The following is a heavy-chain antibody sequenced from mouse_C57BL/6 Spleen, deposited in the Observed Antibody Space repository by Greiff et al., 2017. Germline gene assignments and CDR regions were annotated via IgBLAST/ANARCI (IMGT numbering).Heavy chain of an antibody. CDR3: ARPYYYGSSWYFDV. Sequence: EVQRVESGGGLVQPGGSLKLSCAASGFTFSDYGMAWVRQAPRKGPAWVAFISNLAYSIYYADTVTGRFTISRENAKNTLYLEMSSLRSEDTAMYYCARPYYYGSSWYFDVWGTGTTVTVSS. V-gene: IGHV5-15*01. CDR1: GFTFSDYG. J-gene: IGHJ1*03. CDR2: ISNLAYSI. D-gene: IGHD1-1*01.